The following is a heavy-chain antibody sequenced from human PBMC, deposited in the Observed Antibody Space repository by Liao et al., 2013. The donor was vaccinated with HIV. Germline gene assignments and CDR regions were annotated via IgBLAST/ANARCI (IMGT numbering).Heavy chain of an antibody. J-gene: IGHJ2*01. V-gene: IGHV4-61*02. D-gene: IGHD2-8*01. Sequence: QVQLQESGPGLVKPSQTLSLTCTVSGGSISSGSYYWSWIRQPAGKGLEWIGRIYTSGSTNYNPSLKSRVTMSVDTSKNQFSLKLSSVTAADTAVYYCARGDAIGVPANWYFDLWGRGTLVTVSS. CDR2: IYTSGST. CDR3: ARGDAIGVPANWYFDL. CDR1: GGSISSGSYY.